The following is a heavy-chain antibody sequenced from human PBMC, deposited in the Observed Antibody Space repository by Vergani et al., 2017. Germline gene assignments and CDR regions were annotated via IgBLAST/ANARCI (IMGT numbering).Heavy chain of an antibody. Sequence: QVYLVESGGGVVQPGRSLRLSCVVSGFTSSYYGMHWVRQAPGKGLEWVAVISYDGTQKYYADSVKGRFTISRDNSKSTLYLQMNSLRTEDTAVYYCATKSCGTPGCQIGYFREWGQGTLVTDSS. D-gene: IGHD1-1*01. V-gene: IGHV3-30*03. CDR1: GFTSSYYG. CDR2: ISYDGTQK. CDR3: ATKSCGTPGCQIGYFRE. J-gene: IGHJ1*01.